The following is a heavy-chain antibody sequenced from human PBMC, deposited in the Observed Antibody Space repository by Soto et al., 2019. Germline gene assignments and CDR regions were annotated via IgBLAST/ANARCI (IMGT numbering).Heavy chain of an antibody. CDR3: ARRSSGLVDI. D-gene: IGHD3-22*01. CDR2: ISYDGSNK. Sequence: GGSLRLSCAASGFTFSSYGMHWVRQAPGKELEWVAVISYDGSNKYYADSVKGRFTISRDNSKNTLYLQMNSLRAEDTAVYYCARRSSGLVDIWGQGTMVTVSS. J-gene: IGHJ3*02. V-gene: IGHV3-30*03. CDR1: GFTFSSYG.